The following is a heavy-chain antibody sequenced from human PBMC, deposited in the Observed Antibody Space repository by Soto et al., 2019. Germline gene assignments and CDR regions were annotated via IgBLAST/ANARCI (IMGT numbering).Heavy chain of an antibody. CDR1: GGSISSGDYY. V-gene: IGHV4-30-4*01. Sequence: QVQLQESGPGLVKPSQTLSLTCTVSGGSISSGDYYWSWIRQPPGKGLEWIGYIYYSGSTYYNPSLKSRVTISVDTSKNQCSLKLSSVTAADTAVYYCARVRSLGYCTNGVCYLRTPYFDYWGQGTLVTVSS. D-gene: IGHD2-8*01. CDR2: IYYSGST. J-gene: IGHJ4*02. CDR3: ARVRSLGYCTNGVCYLRTPYFDY.